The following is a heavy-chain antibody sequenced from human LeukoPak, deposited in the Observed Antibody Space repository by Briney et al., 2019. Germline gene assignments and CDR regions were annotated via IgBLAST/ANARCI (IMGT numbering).Heavy chain of an antibody. CDR2: IYSSGNT. V-gene: IGHV4-4*07. D-gene: IGHD4-23*01. CDR1: GGSISDFY. CDR3: ARNSGDF. J-gene: IGHJ4*02. Sequence: PSEALSLTCSVSGGSISDFYWSWIRQPAGKGLEWIGRIYSSGNTNYNPSLKSRVTMSLDASKNQFSLKLSSVTAADTAVYYCARNSGDFWGQGTLVTVSS.